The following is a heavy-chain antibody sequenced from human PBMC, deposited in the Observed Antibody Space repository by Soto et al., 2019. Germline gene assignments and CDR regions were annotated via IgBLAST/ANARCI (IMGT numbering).Heavy chain of an antibody. CDR1: GFTLSNHW. CDR3: ARDLDY. Sequence: PGGSLRLSCAASGFTLSNHWMTWVRQDPGKGLEWVASMNYDGSDKYYVDSVKGRFTISRDDAKNSLYLQINSLRAEDTAVYYCARDLDYWGQGTVVTVSS. V-gene: IGHV3-7*01. CDR2: MNYDGSDK. J-gene: IGHJ4*02.